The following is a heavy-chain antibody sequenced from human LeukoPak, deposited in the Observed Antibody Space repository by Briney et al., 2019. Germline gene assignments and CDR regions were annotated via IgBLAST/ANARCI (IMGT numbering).Heavy chain of an antibody. Sequence: GGSLRLSCAASGFIFSQYSMNWVRQAPGEGLEWVSHLRSSSETFYADSVKGRFTISRDNARNLMYLQMNNLRGEDTAIYYCARDAGNSGYGCDLWGQGTLVTVSS. J-gene: IGHJ5*02. CDR2: LRSSSET. CDR3: ARDAGNSGYGCDL. V-gene: IGHV3-48*01. D-gene: IGHD5-12*01. CDR1: GFIFSQYS.